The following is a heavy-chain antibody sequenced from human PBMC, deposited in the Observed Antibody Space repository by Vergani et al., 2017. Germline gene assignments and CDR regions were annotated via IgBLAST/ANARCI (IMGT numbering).Heavy chain of an antibody. CDR3: ARDMSGYYPHYFDY. CDR1: GFTFNQYG. J-gene: IGHJ4*02. D-gene: IGHD3-3*01. CDR2: TWYDGNNK. V-gene: IGHV3-33*01. Sequence: QVQLVESGGGVVQPGRSLRLSCAASGFTFNQYGMHWVRQAPGKGLEWVAVTWYDGNNKQYADSVKGRFTISRDNSKSTMYLQMNSLRDEDTGVYYCARDMSGYYPHYFDYWGQGTLVTVSS.